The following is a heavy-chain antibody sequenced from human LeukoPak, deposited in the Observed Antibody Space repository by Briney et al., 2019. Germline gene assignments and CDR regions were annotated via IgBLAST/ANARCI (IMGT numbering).Heavy chain of an antibody. CDR2: IYHSGST. Sequence: SETLSLTCAVSGYSISSGYYWGWIRQPPGKGLEWIGSIYHSGSTYYNPSLKSRVTISVDTSKNQFSLKLSSVTAADTAVYCCARGLSSSYGGAFDIWGQGTMVTVSS. V-gene: IGHV4-38-2*01. CDR3: ARGLSSSYGGAFDI. CDR1: GYSISSGYY. D-gene: IGHD6-13*01. J-gene: IGHJ3*02.